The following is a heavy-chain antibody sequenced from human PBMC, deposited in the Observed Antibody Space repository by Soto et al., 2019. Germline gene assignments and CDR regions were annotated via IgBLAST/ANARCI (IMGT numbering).Heavy chain of an antibody. D-gene: IGHD2-2*01. CDR1: GGSISSSSYY. Sequence: PSETLSLTCTVSGGSISSSSYYWGWIRQPPGKGLEWIGSTYYSGSTYYNPSPKSRVTISVDTSKNQFSLKLSSVTAADTAVYYCARHGGDIVVVPAAMSDCLDPWGKETLVTVSS. J-gene: IGHJ5*02. CDR3: ARHGGDIVVVPAAMSDCLDP. V-gene: IGHV4-39*01. CDR2: TYYSGST.